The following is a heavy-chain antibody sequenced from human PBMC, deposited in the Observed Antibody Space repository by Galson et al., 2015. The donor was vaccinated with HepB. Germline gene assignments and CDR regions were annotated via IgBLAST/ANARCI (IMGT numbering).Heavy chain of an antibody. CDR3: ARDSGFTAMVRRWYFDL. CDR1: GFTFSSYA. J-gene: IGHJ2*01. Sequence: SLRLSCAASGFTFSSYAMHWVRQAPGKGLEWVAVISYDGSNKYYADSVKGRFTISRDNSKNTLYLQMNSLGAEDTAVYYCARDSGFTAMVRRWYFDLWGRGTLVTVSS. D-gene: IGHD5-18*01. CDR2: ISYDGSNK. V-gene: IGHV3-30*04.